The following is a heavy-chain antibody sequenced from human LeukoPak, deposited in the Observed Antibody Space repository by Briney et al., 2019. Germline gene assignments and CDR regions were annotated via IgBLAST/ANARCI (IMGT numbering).Heavy chain of an antibody. V-gene: IGHV7-4-1*02. CDR2: INTNTGNP. CDR1: GYTFTDYY. D-gene: IGHD3-22*01. Sequence: ASVKVSCKASGYTFTDYYMHWVRQAPGQGLEWMGWINTNTGNPTYAQGFTGRFVFSLDTSVSTAYLQISSLKAEDTAVYYCARGTYYYDSSGYSGGDYWGQGTLVTVSS. J-gene: IGHJ4*02. CDR3: ARGTYYYDSSGYSGGDY.